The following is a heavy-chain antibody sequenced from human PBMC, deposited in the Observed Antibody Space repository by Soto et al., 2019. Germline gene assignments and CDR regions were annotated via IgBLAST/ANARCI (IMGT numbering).Heavy chain of an antibody. CDR3: VMVDNYVTPTPQDV. J-gene: IGHJ6*02. D-gene: IGHD3-16*01. CDR1: GYIFVNYG. Sequence: QVQLVQSGDEVKKPGASVKVSCKASGYIFVNYGIAWVRQAPSQGLEWMGCISPYTGNTHSASKVQGRLTRTTDTSTSTAYMDLGSLTSDDTAVYYCVMVDNYVTPTPQDVWGQGTTVTVSS. V-gene: IGHV1-18*01. CDR2: ISPYTGNT.